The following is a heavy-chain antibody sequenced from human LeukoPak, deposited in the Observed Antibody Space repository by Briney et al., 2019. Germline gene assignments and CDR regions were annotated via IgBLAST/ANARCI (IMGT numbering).Heavy chain of an antibody. J-gene: IGHJ5*02. CDR1: GYTFTGYY. Sequence: GASVKVSCXASGYTFTGYYMHWVRQAPGQGLEWMGRINPNSGGTNYAQKFQGRVTMTRDTSISTAYMELSRLRSDDTAVYYCARDLTRDIVVVPAEGWFDPWGPGTLVTVSS. CDR3: ARDLTRDIVVVPAEGWFDP. V-gene: IGHV1-2*06. CDR2: INPNSGGT. D-gene: IGHD2-2*01.